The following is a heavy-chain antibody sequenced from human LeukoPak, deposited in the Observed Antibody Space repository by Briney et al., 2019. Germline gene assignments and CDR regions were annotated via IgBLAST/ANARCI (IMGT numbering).Heavy chain of an antibody. CDR2: IKQDGSEI. V-gene: IGHV3-7*01. CDR1: GFTFSNYW. CDR3: ARDSGKYGDYGFDY. Sequence: GGSLRLSCAASGFTFSNYWMSWVRQAPGKGLEWVANIKQDGSEIYYVDAVKGRFTISRDNAKNTLYLQMNSLRAEDTAVYYCARDSGKYGDYGFDYWGQGTLVTVSS. J-gene: IGHJ4*02. D-gene: IGHD4-17*01.